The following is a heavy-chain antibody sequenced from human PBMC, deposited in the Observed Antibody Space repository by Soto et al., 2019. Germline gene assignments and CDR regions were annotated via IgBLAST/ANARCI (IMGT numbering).Heavy chain of an antibody. CDR1: GFTFSSYG. V-gene: IGHV3-33*01. J-gene: IGHJ4*02. CDR2: IWYDGSNK. CDR3: ARGKKGYDSSGYYYLDPFDY. D-gene: IGHD3-22*01. Sequence: GGSLRLSCAASGFTFSSYGMHWVRQAPGKGLEWVAVIWYDGSNKYYADSVKGRFTISRDNSKNTLYLQMNSLRAEDTAVYYCARGKKGYDSSGYYYLDPFDYWGQGTLVTVSS.